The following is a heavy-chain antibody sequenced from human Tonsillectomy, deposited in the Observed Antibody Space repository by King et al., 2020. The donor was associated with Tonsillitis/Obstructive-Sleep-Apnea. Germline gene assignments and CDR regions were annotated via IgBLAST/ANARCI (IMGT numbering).Heavy chain of an antibody. CDR3: ASRTPALDY. J-gene: IGHJ4*02. CDR2: IWYDGGNK. D-gene: IGHD2-2*01. Sequence: VQLVESGGGVVQPGRSLRLSCATSGFTFSSYGMHWVRQAPGKGLEWVAVIWYDGGNKYYADSVKGRFTISRDNSKNTLYLQMDSLRAEDTAVYYCASRTPALDYWGQGXLVTVSS. CDR1: GFTFSSYG. V-gene: IGHV3-33*01.